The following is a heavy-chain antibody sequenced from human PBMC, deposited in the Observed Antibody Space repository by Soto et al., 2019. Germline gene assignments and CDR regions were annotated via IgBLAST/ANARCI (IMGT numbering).Heavy chain of an antibody. V-gene: IGHV3-7*03. CDR2: INPDGTKR. CDR1: GFIFSDYW. Sequence: GVSLKISCAASGFIFSDYWMSWVRQPPGKGLEWVASINPDGTKRFYVDSVQGRFTISRDDAKNSVFLQMISLRAEDTAVYYCARWESSGWYLGIWGQGTLVTVSS. CDR3: ARWESSGWYLGI. D-gene: IGHD6-19*01. J-gene: IGHJ4*02.